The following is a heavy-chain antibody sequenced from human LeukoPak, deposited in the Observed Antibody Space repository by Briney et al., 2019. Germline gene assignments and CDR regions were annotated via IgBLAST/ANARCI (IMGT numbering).Heavy chain of an antibody. CDR3: ARVTGYVIEDYFDY. CDR2: IYDSEST. D-gene: IGHD3-22*01. J-gene: IGHJ4*02. Sequence: PSETLSLTCTVSGGSISSYFWNWIRQPPGKGLEWIGYIYDSESTNYNPSLKSRVTISVDTSKNQFSLKLSSVTAADTAVYYCARVTGYVIEDYFDYWGQGTLVTVSS. V-gene: IGHV4-59*01. CDR1: GGSISSYF.